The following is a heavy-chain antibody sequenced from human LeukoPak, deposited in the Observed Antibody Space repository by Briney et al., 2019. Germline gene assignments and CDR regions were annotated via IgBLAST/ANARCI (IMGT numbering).Heavy chain of an antibody. CDR1: GFTFSTYW. CDR3: ARDLNWETY. CDR2: IKPDGSQI. Sequence: GGSLRLSCAASGFTFSTYWMTWVRQAPGKGLEWVANIKPDGSQIYYVDSVKGRFTISRDNAKNSLYLQMNSLRAEDTAVYYCARDLNWETYWGQGTLVTVTS. D-gene: IGHD1-1*01. J-gene: IGHJ4*02. V-gene: IGHV3-7*01.